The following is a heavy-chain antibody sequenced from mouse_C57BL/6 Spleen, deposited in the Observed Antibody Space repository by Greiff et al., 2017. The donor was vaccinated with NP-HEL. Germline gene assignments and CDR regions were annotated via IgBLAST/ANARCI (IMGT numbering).Heavy chain of an antibody. V-gene: IGHV1-26*01. J-gene: IGHJ2*01. CDR3: ARRETGTLDY. Sequence: EVQLQQSGPELVKPGASVKISCKASGYTFTDYYMNWVKQSHGKSLEWIGDINPNNGGTSYNQKFKGKATLTVDKSSSTAYMEIRILTSEDSAVYYCARRETGTLDYWGQGTTLTVSS. CDR1: GYTFTDYY. D-gene: IGHD4-1*01. CDR2: INPNNGGT.